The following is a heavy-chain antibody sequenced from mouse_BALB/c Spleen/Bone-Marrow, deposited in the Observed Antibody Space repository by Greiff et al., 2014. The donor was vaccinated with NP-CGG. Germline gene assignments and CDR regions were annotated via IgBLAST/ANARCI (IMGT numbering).Heavy chain of an antibody. V-gene: IGHV5-6-4*01. CDR2: ISSGGSYT. D-gene: IGHD2-3*01. CDR3: TRDLYDGYYYYAMDY. Sequence: DVQLQESGGGLVKPGGSLKLSCAASGFTFSSYTMSWVRQTPEKRLEWVATISSGGSYTYYPDSVKGRFTISRDNAKNTLYLQMSSLKSEDTAMYYCTRDLYDGYYYYAMDYWGQGTSVTISS. J-gene: IGHJ4*01. CDR1: GFTFSSYT.